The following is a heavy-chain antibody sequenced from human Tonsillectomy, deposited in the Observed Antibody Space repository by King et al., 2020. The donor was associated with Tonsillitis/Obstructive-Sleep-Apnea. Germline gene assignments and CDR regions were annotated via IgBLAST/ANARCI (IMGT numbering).Heavy chain of an antibody. V-gene: IGHV1-69*01. CDR1: GGTFSSYA. J-gene: IGHJ4*02. CDR3: ARDPHYYDSSGYHHYFDY. CDR2: IIPIFGTA. Sequence: QLVQSGAEVKKPGSSVKVSCKASGGTFSSYAISWVRQAPGQGLEWMGGIIPIFGTANYAQKFQGRVTITVDESTSTAYMELSSLRSEDTAVYYCARDPHYYDSSGYHHYFDYWGQGTLVTVSS. D-gene: IGHD3-22*01.